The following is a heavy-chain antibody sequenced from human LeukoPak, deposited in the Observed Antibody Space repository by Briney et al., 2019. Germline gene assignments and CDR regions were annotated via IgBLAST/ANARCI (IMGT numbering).Heavy chain of an antibody. J-gene: IGHJ4*02. D-gene: IGHD3-10*01. CDR3: ARERRNYGMRGDYYFDY. CDR1: GGSISSYY. CDR2: IYYSGST. Sequence: SETLSLTCTVSGGSISSYYWGWIRQPPGKGLEWIGYIYYSGSTNYNPSLKSRVTISVDTSKNQFSLKLSSVTAADTAVYYCARERRNYGMRGDYYFDYWGQGTLVTVSS. V-gene: IGHV4-59*01.